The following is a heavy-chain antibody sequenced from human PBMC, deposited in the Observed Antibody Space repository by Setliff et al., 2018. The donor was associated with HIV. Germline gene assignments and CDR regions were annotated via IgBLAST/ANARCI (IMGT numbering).Heavy chain of an antibody. J-gene: IGHJ4*02. V-gene: IGHV3-49*03. D-gene: IGHD1-26*01. CDR2: IRSKAYGGTT. Sequence: GGSLRLSCAASGFTFSTYAMNWIRRAPGKGLEWVGSIRSKAYGGTTEYAASAKGRFTISRDDSKSIAYLQMNNLRAEDTAVYYCVRDYMWAFDYWGQGTLVTVSS. CDR1: GFTFSTYA. CDR3: VRDYMWAFDY.